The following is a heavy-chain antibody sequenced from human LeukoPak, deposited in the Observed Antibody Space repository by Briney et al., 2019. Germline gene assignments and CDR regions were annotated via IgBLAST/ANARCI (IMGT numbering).Heavy chain of an antibody. CDR1: RYTFSGYY. V-gene: IGHV1-2*02. CDR2: LDPNSGGT. J-gene: IGHJ4*02. CDR3: ARDLKVDGDYMVLVPAAS. D-gene: IGHD2-15*01. Sequence: ASVKVSCKASRYTFSGYYMHWVRQAPGQGLEWMGWLDPNSGGTNYAQKFQDRLTMTRDTSLSTVYMDLSRLRSDDTAVYYSARDLKVDGDYMVLVPAASWGQGTLVTVSS.